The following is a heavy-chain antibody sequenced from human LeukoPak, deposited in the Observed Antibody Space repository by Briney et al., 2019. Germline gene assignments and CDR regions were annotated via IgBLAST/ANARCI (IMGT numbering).Heavy chain of an antibody. V-gene: IGHV3-74*03. CDR1: GFTFSSYW. CDR2: INSDGSST. Sequence: PGGSLRLSCAASGFTFSSYWMHCVRQAPGKGLVWVSHINSDGSSTTYADSVKGRFTISRDNAKNTLYLQMKSLRAEDTAVYYCARGKAGVDTNWYFDLWGRGTLVTVSS. D-gene: IGHD3-10*01. J-gene: IGHJ2*01. CDR3: ARGKAGVDTNWYFDL.